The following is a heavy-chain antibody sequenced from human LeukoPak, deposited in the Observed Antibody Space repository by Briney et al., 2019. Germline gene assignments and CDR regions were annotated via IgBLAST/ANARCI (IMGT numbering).Heavy chain of an antibody. V-gene: IGHV4-34*01. CDR1: GGSFSDYY. D-gene: IGHD3-22*01. Sequence: SETLSLTCAVYGGSFSDYYWSWIRQPPGKGLEWIGEINHSGTTVYSPSLKSRLTISLDTSKNQFSLKLTSVTAADTAVYYCARGFDTSGYYFHYWGQGTLVTVSS. J-gene: IGHJ4*02. CDR3: ARGFDTSGYYFHY. CDR2: INHSGTT.